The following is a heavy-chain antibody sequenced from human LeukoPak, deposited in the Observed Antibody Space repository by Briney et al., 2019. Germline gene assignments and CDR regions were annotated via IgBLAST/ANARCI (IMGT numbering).Heavy chain of an antibody. V-gene: IGHV1-18*01. CDR1: GYTFTSYG. J-gene: IGHJ4*02. CDR3: ARDPLYYDSSGYYNSGGFDY. D-gene: IGHD3-22*01. CDR2: ISAYNGNT. Sequence: GASVKVSCKASGYTFTSYGISWVRQAPGQGLEWMGWISAYNGNTNYAQKLQGRVTMTTDTSTSTAYMELRSLRSDDTAVYYCARDPLYYDSSGYYNSGGFDYWGQGTLVTVSS.